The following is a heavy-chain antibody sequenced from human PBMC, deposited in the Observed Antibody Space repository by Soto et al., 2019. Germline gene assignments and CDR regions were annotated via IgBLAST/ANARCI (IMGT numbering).Heavy chain of an antibody. D-gene: IGHD3-3*01. Sequence: GGSLRLSCAASGFTFSSYWMSWVRQAPGKGLEWVANIKQDGSEKYYVDSVKGRFTISRDNAKNPLYLQMNSLRAEDTAVYYCARGTFWSGKRVDYWGQGTLVTVSS. CDR2: IKQDGSEK. CDR1: GFTFSSYW. V-gene: IGHV3-7*04. CDR3: ARGTFWSGKRVDY. J-gene: IGHJ4*02.